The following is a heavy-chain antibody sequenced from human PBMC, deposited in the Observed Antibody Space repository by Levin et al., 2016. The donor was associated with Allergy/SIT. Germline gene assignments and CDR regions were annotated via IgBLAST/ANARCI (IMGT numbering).Heavy chain of an antibody. CDR2: INPSGGST. J-gene: IGHJ4*02. V-gene: IGHV1-46*01. D-gene: IGHD1-26*01. Sequence: WVRQAPGQGLEWMGIINPSGGSTSYAQKFQGRVTMTRDTSTSTVYMELSSLRSEDTAVYYCARDSGSYRPDYWGQGTLVTVSS. CDR3: ARDSGSYRPDY.